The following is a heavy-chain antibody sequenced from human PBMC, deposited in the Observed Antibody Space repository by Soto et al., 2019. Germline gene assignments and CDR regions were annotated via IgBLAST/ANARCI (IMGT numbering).Heavy chain of an antibody. D-gene: IGHD3-10*01. V-gene: IGHV4-31*03. CDR2: IYYSGST. CDR3: ARATLPRMVRDNWFDP. CDR1: GGSISSGGYY. Sequence: SETLSLTCTVSGGSISSGGYYWSWIRQHPGKGLEWIGYIYYSGSTYYNPSLKSRVTISVDTSKNQFSLKLSSVTAADTAVYYCARATLPRMVRDNWFDPWGQGTLVTVSS. J-gene: IGHJ5*02.